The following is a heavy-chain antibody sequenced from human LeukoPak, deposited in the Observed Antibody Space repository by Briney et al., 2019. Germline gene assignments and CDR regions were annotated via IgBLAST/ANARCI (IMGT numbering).Heavy chain of an antibody. CDR1: GFSFSSHG. CDR2: IIGGAGGT. D-gene: IGHD3-10*01. J-gene: IGHJ4*02. Sequence: PGGSLRLSCAASGFSFSSHGMSWVRQAPGKGLEWVSGIIGGAGGTYYADSVKGRFTISRDTSKNTLSLQMNSLRVEDTAVYYCAREKGRGVISPYYDYWGQGTLVTVSS. V-gene: IGHV3-23*01. CDR3: AREKGRGVISPYYDY.